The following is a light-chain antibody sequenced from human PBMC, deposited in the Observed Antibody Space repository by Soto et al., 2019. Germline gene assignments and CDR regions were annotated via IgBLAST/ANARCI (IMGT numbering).Light chain of an antibody. J-gene: IGKJ3*01. CDR1: QSVRSS. CDR3: QQRSNWPPEVT. V-gene: IGKV3-11*01. CDR2: DAS. Sequence: EIVLTQSPDTLSLSPGERATLSCRASQSVRSSLAWYQQKPGQAPRLLIYDASNRATGIPARFSGSGSGTDFTLTISSREPEDFAFYYCQQRSNWPPEVTFGRGTKVDIK.